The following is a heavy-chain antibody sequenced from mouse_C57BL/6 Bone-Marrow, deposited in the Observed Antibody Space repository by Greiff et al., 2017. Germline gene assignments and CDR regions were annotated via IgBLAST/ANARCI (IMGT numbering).Heavy chain of an antibody. CDR1: GYAFTNYL. CDR2: INPGSGGT. D-gene: IGHD1-1*01. Sequence: VKLMESGAELVRPGTSVKVSCKASGYAFTNYLIEWVKQRPGQGLEWIGVINPGSGGTNYNEKFKGKATLTADKSSSTAYMQLSSLTSEDSAVYFCARERYYGSSFDYWGQGTTVTVSA. CDR3: ARERYYGSSFDY. J-gene: IGHJ2*01. V-gene: IGHV1-54*01.